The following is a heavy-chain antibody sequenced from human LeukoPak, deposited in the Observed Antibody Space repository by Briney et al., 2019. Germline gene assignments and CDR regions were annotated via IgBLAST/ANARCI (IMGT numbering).Heavy chain of an antibody. CDR3: ARPSDSSGYYWPTGSFDI. CDR1: GGTFSSYA. Sequence: SVKVSCKASGGTFSSYAISWVRRAPGQGLEWMGRIIPIFGTANYAQKFQGRVTITADKSTSTAYMELSSLRSEDTAVYYCARPSDSSGYYWPTGSFDIWGQGTMVTVSS. D-gene: IGHD3-22*01. V-gene: IGHV1-69*06. CDR2: IIPIFGTA. J-gene: IGHJ3*02.